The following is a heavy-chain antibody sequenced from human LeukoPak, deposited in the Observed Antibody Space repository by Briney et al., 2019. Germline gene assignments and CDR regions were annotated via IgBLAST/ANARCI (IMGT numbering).Heavy chain of an antibody. J-gene: IGHJ4*02. CDR3: AKLSGPAAADH. D-gene: IGHD2-2*01. Sequence: GGSLRLSCAASGFTFSGHWMSWLRQAPGKGLECAAHISEDGSEKSYVDSLKGRFTISRDNANSLLYLEMNSLKDEDTAVYYCAKLSGPAAADHWGQGTLITVSS. V-gene: IGHV3-7*01. CDR2: ISEDGSEK. CDR1: GFTFSGHW.